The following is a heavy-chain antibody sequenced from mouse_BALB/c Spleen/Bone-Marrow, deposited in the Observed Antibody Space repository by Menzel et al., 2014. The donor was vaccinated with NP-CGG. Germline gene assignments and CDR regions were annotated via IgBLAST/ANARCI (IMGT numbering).Heavy chain of an antibody. CDR1: GFSLTSYD. V-gene: IGHV2-4-1*01. CDR3: ARNEDYDGYYYAMDY. CDR2: IWSGGST. Sequence: VMLVESGPGLVQPSQSLSITCTVSGFSLTSYDVHWVRQSPGKGLEWLGVIWSGGSTDYNAAFIPRLSISKDNSKSQVFFKMNSLQADDTAIYYCARNEDYDGYYYAMDYWGQGTSVTVSS. J-gene: IGHJ4*01. D-gene: IGHD2-4*01.